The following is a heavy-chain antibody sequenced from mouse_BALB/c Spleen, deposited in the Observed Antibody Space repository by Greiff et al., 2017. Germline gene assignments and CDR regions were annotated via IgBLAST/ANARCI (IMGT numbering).Heavy chain of an antibody. J-gene: IGHJ4*01. Sequence: EVQLQQSGPELVKPGASVKMSCKASGYTFTSYVMHWVKQKPGQGLEWIGYINPYNDGTKYNEKFKGKATLTSDKSSSTAYMELSSLTSEDSAVYYCARVLPPYAMDYWGQGTSVTVSS. CDR3: ARVLPPYAMDY. CDR1: GYTFTSYV. D-gene: IGHD1-1*01. V-gene: IGHV1-14*01. CDR2: INPYNDGT.